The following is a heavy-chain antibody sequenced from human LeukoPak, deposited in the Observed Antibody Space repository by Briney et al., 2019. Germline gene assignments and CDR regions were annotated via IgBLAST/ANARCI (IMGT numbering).Heavy chain of an antibody. D-gene: IGHD6-6*01. Sequence: GGSLRLSCAASGFTFSNAWMSWVRQAPGKGLEWVGRIKSKTDGGTTDYAAPVKGRFTISRDDSKNTLYLQMNSLKTEDTAVYYCTTEASSSSTNRVFDYWGQGTLVTVSS. J-gene: IGHJ4*02. V-gene: IGHV3-15*01. CDR1: GFTFSNAW. CDR2: IKSKTDGGTT. CDR3: TTEASSSSTNRVFDY.